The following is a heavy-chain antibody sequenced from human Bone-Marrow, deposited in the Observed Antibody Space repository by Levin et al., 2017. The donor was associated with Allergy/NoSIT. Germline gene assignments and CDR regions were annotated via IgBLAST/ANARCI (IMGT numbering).Heavy chain of an antibody. V-gene: IGHV3-21*01. Sequence: GESLKISCAASGFTFNTYAMDWVRQAPGKGLEWVSSISSRRTYINYADSVKGRFTISRDNAKNSLFLQMNSLRVEDTAVYYCARDYGSGSHFDYWGQGTLVTVSS. D-gene: IGHD3-10*01. J-gene: IGHJ4*02. CDR1: GFTFNTYA. CDR3: ARDYGSGSHFDY. CDR2: ISSRRTYI.